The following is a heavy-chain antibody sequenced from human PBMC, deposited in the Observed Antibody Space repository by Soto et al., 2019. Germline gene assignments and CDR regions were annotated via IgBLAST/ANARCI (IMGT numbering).Heavy chain of an antibody. D-gene: IGHD2-15*01. CDR1: GYSFTSYW. Sequence: GESLKISCKGSGYSFTSYWIGWVRQMPGKGLEWMGIIYPGDSDTRYSPSFQGQVTISADKSISTAYLQWSSLKASDTAMYYCARQGIDCSGGSCYDMSWFDPWGQGTLVTVSS. J-gene: IGHJ5*02. CDR3: ARQGIDCSGGSCYDMSWFDP. CDR2: IYPGDSDT. V-gene: IGHV5-51*01.